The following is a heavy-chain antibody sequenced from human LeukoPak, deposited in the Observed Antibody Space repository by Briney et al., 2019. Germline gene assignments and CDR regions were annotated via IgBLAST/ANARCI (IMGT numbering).Heavy chain of an antibody. CDR3: ARSTGGWSYIDH. V-gene: IGHV4-59*01. D-gene: IGHD6-19*01. J-gene: IGHJ4*02. CDR2: IYDSGST. Sequence: PSETLSLTCTVSGGSISSNYWSWIRQPPGKGLEWIGYIYDSGSTNYNPSLSSRATISEDMSKNQFSLKVRSVTAADTAVYYCARSTGGWSYIDHWGQGILVTVSS. CDR1: GGSISSNY.